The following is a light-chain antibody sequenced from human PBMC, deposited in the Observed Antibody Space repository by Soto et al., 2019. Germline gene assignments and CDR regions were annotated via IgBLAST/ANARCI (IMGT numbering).Light chain of an antibody. CDR2: AAS. Sequence: DIQMTQSPFSLSASVGDRVTITCRASQSISRDLNWYQHKPGKAPNLLIYAASTLESGVPSRFSGSGSETDFTLTISSLQLEDFAAYYCQQNYSTPLAFGGGTKVDIK. CDR1: QSISRD. V-gene: IGKV1-39*01. J-gene: IGKJ4*01. CDR3: QQNYSTPLA.